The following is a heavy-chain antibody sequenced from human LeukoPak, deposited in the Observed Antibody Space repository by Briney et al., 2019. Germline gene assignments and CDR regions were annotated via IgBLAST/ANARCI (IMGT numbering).Heavy chain of an antibody. CDR3: AKDLTVGATIDWFDP. CDR2: IWYDGSNK. J-gene: IGHJ5*02. CDR1: GFTFSSYG. D-gene: IGHD1-26*01. Sequence: PGGSLRLSCAASGFTFSSYGMHWVRQAPGKGLEWVAVIWYDGSNKYYADSVKGRFTISRDNSKNTLYLQMNSLRAEDTAVYYCAKDLTVGATIDWFDPWGQGTLVIVSS. V-gene: IGHV3-33*06.